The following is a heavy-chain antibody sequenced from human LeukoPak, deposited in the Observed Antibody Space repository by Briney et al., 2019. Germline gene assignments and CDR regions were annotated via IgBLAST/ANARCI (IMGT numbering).Heavy chain of an antibody. J-gene: IGHJ2*01. CDR3: ARDQNWYFDL. V-gene: IGHV3-48*02. CDR2: ITRSSNTI. CDR1: GFTFSSYN. Sequence: GGSLSLSCAASGFTFSSYNMNWVRQAPGKGLEWVSYITRSSNTIYYADSVKGRFTISRDNAKNSLYLQMNSLRDEDTAVYYCARDQNWYFDLWGRGTLVTVSS.